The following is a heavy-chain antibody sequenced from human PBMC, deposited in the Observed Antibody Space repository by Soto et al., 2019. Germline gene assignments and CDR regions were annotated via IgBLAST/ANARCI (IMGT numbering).Heavy chain of an antibody. Sequence: QITLKESGPPLVKPTQTLTLTCTFSGFSLSTEGVAVGWIRQPPGKALEWLSVIYWDDDQRSSTSLRSRLTITTDTSKTHVVLTMTNMDPLDTATYYCAHRDRASGGLFDYWGQGILVTVSS. CDR1: GFSLSTEGVA. V-gene: IGHV2-5*02. CDR3: AHRDRASGGLFDY. D-gene: IGHD3-10*01. J-gene: IGHJ4*02. CDR2: IYWDDDQ.